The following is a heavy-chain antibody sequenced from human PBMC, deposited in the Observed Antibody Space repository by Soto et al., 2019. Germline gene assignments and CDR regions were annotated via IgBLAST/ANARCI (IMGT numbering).Heavy chain of an antibody. CDR2: IVVGSGNT. J-gene: IGHJ4*02. D-gene: IGHD3-3*01. CDR3: AASAYYDFWSGYPYFDY. Sequence: GASVKVSCKASGFTFTSSAVQWVRQARGQRLEWIGWIVVGSGNTNYAQKFQERVTITRDMSTSTAYMELSSLRSEDTAVYYCAASAYYDFWSGYPYFDYWGQGTLVTVSS. CDR1: GFTFTSSA. V-gene: IGHV1-58*01.